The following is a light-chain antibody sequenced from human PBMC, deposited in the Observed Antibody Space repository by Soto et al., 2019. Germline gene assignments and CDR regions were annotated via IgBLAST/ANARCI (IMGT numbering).Light chain of an antibody. V-gene: IGKV3-11*01. J-gene: IGKJ1*01. CDR2: DTS. CDR3: HQFGDSPQT. Sequence: EIVLTQSPATLSLSPGERATLSCRASQSIKNYLAWYQQKPGQAPRLLIYDTSNRATGIPARFSGSGSGTDFTLTISSLEPEDFAVYYCHQFGDSPQTFGQGTTVEV. CDR1: QSIKNY.